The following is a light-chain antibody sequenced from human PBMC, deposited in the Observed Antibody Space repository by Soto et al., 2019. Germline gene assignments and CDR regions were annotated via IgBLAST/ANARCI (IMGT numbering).Light chain of an antibody. Sequence: DIQMTQSPFSLSASIGDRVTITCWASQSISSYLSWYQQKPGKAPKLLIYGASSLQSGVPSRFSGSGSGTDFTLIISSLQPEDFATYYCQQSYIIPYTFGQGTKLEIK. V-gene: IGKV1-39*01. CDR1: QSISSY. CDR2: GAS. J-gene: IGKJ2*01. CDR3: QQSYIIPYT.